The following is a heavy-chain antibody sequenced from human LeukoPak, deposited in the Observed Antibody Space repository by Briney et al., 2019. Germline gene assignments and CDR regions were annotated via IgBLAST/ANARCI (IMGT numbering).Heavy chain of an antibody. D-gene: IGHD2-2*01. CDR2: INPSGGST. CDR3: ARNPYCSSTSCYHFDY. Sequence: ASVKVSCKASGYTFTSYYMHWARQAPGQGLEWMGIINPSGGSTSYAQKFQGRVTMTRDTSTSTVYMELSSLRSEDTAVYYCARNPYCSSTSCYHFDYWGQGTLVTVSS. V-gene: IGHV1-46*01. J-gene: IGHJ4*02. CDR1: GYTFTSYY.